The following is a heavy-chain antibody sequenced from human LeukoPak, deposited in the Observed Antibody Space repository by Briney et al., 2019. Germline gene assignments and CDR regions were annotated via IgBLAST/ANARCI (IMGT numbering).Heavy chain of an antibody. CDR1: GLTFSSYG. CDR2: ISYDGSNK. J-gene: IGHJ4*02. D-gene: IGHD3-10*01. Sequence: GRSLRLSCAASGLTFSSYGMHWVRQSPGKGLEWVAVISYDGSNKYYADSVKGRFTISRDNSKNTLYLQMNSLRAEDTAVYYCAKEYYYGSGLFDYWGRGTLVTVSS. CDR3: AKEYYYGSGLFDY. V-gene: IGHV3-30*18.